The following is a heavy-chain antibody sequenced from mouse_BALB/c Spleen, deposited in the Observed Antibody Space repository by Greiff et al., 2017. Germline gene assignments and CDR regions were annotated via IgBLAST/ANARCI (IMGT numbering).Heavy chain of an antibody. Sequence: EVKLVESGGGLVQPGGSRKLSCAASGFTFSSFGMHWVRQAPEKGLEWVAYISSGSSTIYYADTVKGRFTISRDNPKNTLFLQMTSLRSEDTAMYYCARPDYYGSSYDWYFDVWGAGTTVTVSS. CDR3: ARPDYYGSSYDWYFDV. CDR2: ISSGSSTI. J-gene: IGHJ1*01. CDR1: GFTFSSFG. D-gene: IGHD1-1*01. V-gene: IGHV5-17*02.